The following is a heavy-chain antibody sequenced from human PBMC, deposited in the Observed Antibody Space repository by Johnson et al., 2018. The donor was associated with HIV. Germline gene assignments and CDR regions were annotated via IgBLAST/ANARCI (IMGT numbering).Heavy chain of an antibody. J-gene: IGHJ3*02. CDR1: GFTVSSNY. CDR3: ALSGGAAAYDAFDI. V-gene: IGHV3-74*02. CDR2: INSDGSTT. D-gene: IGHD6-13*01. Sequence: VQLVESGGGFVQPGGSLRLSCAASGFTVSSNYMSWVRQAPGKGLEWVSVINSDGSTTSYADSVKGRFPISRDNAKNTLYLQINRLRAEDTAVYYCALSGGAAAYDAFDIWGQGTMVTVSS.